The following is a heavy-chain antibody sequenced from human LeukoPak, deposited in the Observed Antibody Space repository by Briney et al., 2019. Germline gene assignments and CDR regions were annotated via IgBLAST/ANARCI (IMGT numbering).Heavy chain of an antibody. CDR3: AKGNIVVVPAASSDAFDI. CDR1: GITFSSYA. V-gene: IGHV3-23*01. CDR2: ISGSGGST. D-gene: IGHD2-2*01. Sequence: GGSLRLSCVASGITFSSYAMSWVRQAPGKGLEWVSGISGSGGSTYYADSVKGRVTISRDNSKNTLYLQMNSLRAEDTAVYYCAKGNIVVVPAASSDAFDIWGQGTMVTVSS. J-gene: IGHJ3*02.